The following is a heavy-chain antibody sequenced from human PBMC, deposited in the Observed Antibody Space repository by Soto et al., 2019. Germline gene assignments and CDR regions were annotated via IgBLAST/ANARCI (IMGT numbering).Heavy chain of an antibody. CDR3: ASGEGQNGHDTRFDY. D-gene: IGHD5-12*01. CDR1: GITFTNHG. J-gene: IGHJ4*02. CDR2: ISYNGIDK. Sequence: QMQLVESGGGVVQPGRSLRLSCVASGITFTNHGIHWVRQAPGKGLEWVADISYNGIDKWYADSVKARFTISRDNFRDTVYLQMNGLRPEDTAVYYCASGEGQNGHDTRFDYWGQGTLVTVSS. V-gene: IGHV3-30*03.